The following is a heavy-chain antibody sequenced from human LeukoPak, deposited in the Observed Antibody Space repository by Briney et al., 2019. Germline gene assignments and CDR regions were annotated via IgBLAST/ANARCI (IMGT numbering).Heavy chain of an antibody. Sequence: SETLSLTCTASGGSISSSSYYWGWIRQPPGKGLEWIGSIYYSGSTYYNPSLKSRVTISVDTSKNQFSLKLSSVTAADTAVYYCARYEVVPAAMSYNWFDSWGQGTLVTVSS. CDR3: ARYEVVPAAMSYNWFDS. D-gene: IGHD2-2*01. CDR2: IYYSGST. CDR1: GGSISSSSYY. J-gene: IGHJ5*01. V-gene: IGHV4-39*01.